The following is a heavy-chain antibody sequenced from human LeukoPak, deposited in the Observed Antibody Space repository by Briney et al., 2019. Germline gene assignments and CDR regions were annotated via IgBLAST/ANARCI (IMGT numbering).Heavy chain of an antibody. D-gene: IGHD6-13*01. V-gene: IGHV4-38-2*02. J-gene: IGHJ4*02. CDR3: ARGPNIAAGGTIDY. CDR1: GYSISSGYY. CDR2: IYHSGST. Sequence: SETLSLTCTVSGYSISSGYYWGWIRQPPGKGLEWIGSIYHSGSTYYKPSLKSRVTISVDTSKNHFSLKLSSVTAADTAVYYCARGPNIAAGGTIDYWGQGTPVTVSS.